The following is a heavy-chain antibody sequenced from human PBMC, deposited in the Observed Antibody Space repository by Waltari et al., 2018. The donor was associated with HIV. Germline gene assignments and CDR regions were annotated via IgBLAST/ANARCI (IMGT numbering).Heavy chain of an antibody. CDR1: EFSVSDYY. J-gene: IGHJ4*02. V-gene: IGHV3-66*01. CDR3: ARPLRLCANGICAHYFRD. CDR2: IDTGGTT. D-gene: IGHD2-8*01. Sequence: EVQLVESGGGLVQPGGSLRLSCAASEFSVSDYYMSWVRQAPGTGLEWVSIIDTGGTTYYADSVRGRFTISRDISKNTLYLQMNSLRAEDTAVYFCARPLRLCANGICAHYFRDWGQGTLVTVSS.